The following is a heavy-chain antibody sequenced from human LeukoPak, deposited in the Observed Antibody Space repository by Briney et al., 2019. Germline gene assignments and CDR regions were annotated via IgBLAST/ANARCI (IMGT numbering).Heavy chain of an antibody. D-gene: IGHD6-19*01. CDR2: IYYSGST. Sequence: SETLSLTCTVSGGSISSGGYYWSWIRQHPGKGLEWIGYIYYSGSTYYNPSLKSRVTISVDTSKNQFSLKLSSVTAADTAVYYCARTTSSGWYSAWGQGTLVTVSS. J-gene: IGHJ5*02. CDR1: GGSISSGGYY. CDR3: ARTTSSGWYSA. V-gene: IGHV4-31*03.